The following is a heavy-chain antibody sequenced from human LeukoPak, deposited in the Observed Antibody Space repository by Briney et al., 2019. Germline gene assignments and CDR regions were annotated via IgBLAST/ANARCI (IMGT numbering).Heavy chain of an antibody. J-gene: IGHJ1*01. CDR2: ISGSSTYI. CDR1: GFTFRTDS. D-gene: IGHD6-13*01. V-gene: IGHV3-21*01. Sequence: GGSQRLSCVASGFTFRTDSMNWVRQAPGKGLEWVSSISGSSTYIYYADSVKGRFTISRDNAKNSLFLQMNSLRAEDTAVYYCARVQDGSSWYEYFQHWGQGTLLTVSS. CDR3: ARVQDGSSWYEYFQH.